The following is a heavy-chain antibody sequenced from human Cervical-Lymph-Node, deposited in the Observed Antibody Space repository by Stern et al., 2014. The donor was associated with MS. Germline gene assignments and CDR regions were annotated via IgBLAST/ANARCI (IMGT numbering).Heavy chain of an antibody. CDR3: AKDRGSGWSLDY. CDR1: GFSFSTYG. CDR2: ISYDGSKK. D-gene: IGHD6-19*01. Sequence: DQLVESGGGVVQPGGSLRLSCAGSGFSFSTYGMHWVRQAPGKGLEWGALISYDGSKKYYDDSVKGRFTISRDNSKNTMYVQMNSLRLEDTAVYYCAKDRGSGWSLDYWGQGTLVAVSS. J-gene: IGHJ4*02. V-gene: IGHV3-30*18.